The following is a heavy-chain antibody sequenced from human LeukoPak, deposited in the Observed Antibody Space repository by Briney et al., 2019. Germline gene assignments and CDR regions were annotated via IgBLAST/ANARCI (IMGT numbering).Heavy chain of an antibody. J-gene: IGHJ6*04. CDR1: GFTLSSYT. V-gene: IGHV3-48*04. D-gene: IGHD3-10*02. Sequence: GGSLRLSCAASGFTLSSYTMTWVRQAPGKGLEWVSYISSSGSTIYYADSVKGRFTISRDNAKNSLYLQMNSLRAEDTAVYYCAELGITMIGGVWGKGTTVTRSS. CDR2: ISSSGSTI. CDR3: AELGITMIGGV.